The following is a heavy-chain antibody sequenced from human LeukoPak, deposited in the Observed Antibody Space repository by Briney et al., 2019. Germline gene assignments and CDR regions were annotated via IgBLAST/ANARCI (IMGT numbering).Heavy chain of an antibody. CDR3: ARNDIFGVLPEF. CDR1: GFTFSSYS. Sequence: GSLRLSCAASGFTFSSYSMNWVRQAPGKGLEWVSSISDDSKYIYYADSVKGRFSISRDNAKRSLYLQMNSLRAEDTAVYYCARNDIFGVLPEFWGMGTLVSVTS. D-gene: IGHD3-3*02. CDR2: ISDDSKYI. J-gene: IGHJ4*02. V-gene: IGHV3-21*01.